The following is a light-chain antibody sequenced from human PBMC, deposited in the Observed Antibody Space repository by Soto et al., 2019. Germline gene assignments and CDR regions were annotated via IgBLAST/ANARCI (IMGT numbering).Light chain of an antibody. CDR2: KAS. CDR1: QGSSSY. CDR3: HQYDSYPRT. V-gene: IGKV1-5*03. Sequence: EIQMTQSPSSVSASVGDRVTITCRASQGSSSYLYWYQQKPGKGPNLLIYKASTLESGVPSRFSGGGSGTAFTLTISSLQPDDFATYYCHQYDSYPRTFGQGTKVDIK. J-gene: IGKJ1*01.